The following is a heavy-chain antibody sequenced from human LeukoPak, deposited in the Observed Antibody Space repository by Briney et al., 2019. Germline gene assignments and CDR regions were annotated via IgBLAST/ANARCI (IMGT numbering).Heavy chain of an antibody. CDR2: IYYSGST. CDR3: ARQTKPRDSSGYYAFDY. CDR1: GGSISSSSYN. D-gene: IGHD3-22*01. V-gene: IGHV4-39*01. J-gene: IGHJ4*02. Sequence: PSETLPLTCTVSGGSISSSSYNWGWIRQPPGKGLEWTGNIYYSGSTYYNPSLKSRVTISVDTSKNQFSLKLSSVTAADTAVYYCARQTKPRDSSGYYAFDYWGQGTLVTVSS.